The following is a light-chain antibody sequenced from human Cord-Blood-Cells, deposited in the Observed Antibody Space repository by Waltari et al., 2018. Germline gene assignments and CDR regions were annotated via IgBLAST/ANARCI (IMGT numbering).Light chain of an antibody. Sequence: DIVMTQSPDSLAVFLGGRATINCKSSKSVLYSSNNKNYLAWYQQKPGQPPKLLIYWASTRESGVPDRFSGSGSGTDFTLTISSLQAEDVAVYYCQQYYSTPRTFGQGTKVEIK. CDR2: WAS. V-gene: IGKV4-1*01. J-gene: IGKJ1*01. CDR3: QQYYSTPRT. CDR1: KSVLYSSNNKNY.